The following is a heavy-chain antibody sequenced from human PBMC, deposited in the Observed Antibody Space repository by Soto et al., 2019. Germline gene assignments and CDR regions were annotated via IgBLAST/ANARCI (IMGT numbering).Heavy chain of an antibody. V-gene: IGHV3-21*01. Sequence: EVQLVESGGGLVQPGGSLRLSCEASGFTFSNYGMNWVRQAPGKGLEWVSSISSASGYIYYADSVKGRFTISRDNAKNSLYLQMNSLRAEDTAVDYCSREVGALSFDYWGQGTLVTVSS. D-gene: IGHD1-26*01. CDR3: SREVGALSFDY. J-gene: IGHJ4*02. CDR2: ISSASGYI. CDR1: GFTFSNYG.